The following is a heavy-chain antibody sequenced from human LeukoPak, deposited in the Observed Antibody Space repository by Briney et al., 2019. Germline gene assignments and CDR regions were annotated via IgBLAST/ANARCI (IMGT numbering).Heavy chain of an antibody. D-gene: IGHD1-26*01. CDR1: GGSISSYY. CDR2: IYYSGST. Sequence: SEALSLTCTVSGGSISSYYWSWIRQPPGKGLEWIGYIYYSGSTSYNPSLKSRVTISVDTSKNQYSLKLSSVTAADTAVYYCARGYSGSYGRFDYWGQGTLVTVSS. CDR3: ARGYSGSYGRFDY. J-gene: IGHJ4*02. V-gene: IGHV4-59*01.